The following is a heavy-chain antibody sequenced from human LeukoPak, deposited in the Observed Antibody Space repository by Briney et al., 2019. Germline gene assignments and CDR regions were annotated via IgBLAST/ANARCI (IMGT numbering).Heavy chain of an antibody. V-gene: IGHV4-4*07. D-gene: IGHD3-22*01. CDR1: GGSISSYY. Sequence: PSETLSLTCTVSGGSISSYYWSWIRQPAGKGLEWIGRIYTSGSTNYNPSLKSRVTMSVDTSKNQFSLKLSSVTAADTAVYYCARDVTDYYDSSWFWFDPWGQGTLVTVSS. CDR3: ARDVTDYYDSSWFWFDP. CDR2: IYTSGST. J-gene: IGHJ5*02.